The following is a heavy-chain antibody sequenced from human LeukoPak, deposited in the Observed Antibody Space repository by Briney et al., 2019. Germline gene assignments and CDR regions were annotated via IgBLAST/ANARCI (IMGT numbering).Heavy chain of an antibody. Sequence: GGSLRLSCSATGFTFKNYIMYWVRQAPGKRLEYVSTISSNGGGTYYADSVKGRFTISRDNSKNTLFLHMSSLRPEDTAVYYCVRGTYYDILTDYFPSDYYYGMDVWGQGTTVIVSS. V-gene: IGHV3-64D*06. J-gene: IGHJ6*02. D-gene: IGHD3-9*01. CDR3: VRGTYYDILTDYFPSDYYYGMDV. CDR2: ISSNGGGT. CDR1: GFTFKNYI.